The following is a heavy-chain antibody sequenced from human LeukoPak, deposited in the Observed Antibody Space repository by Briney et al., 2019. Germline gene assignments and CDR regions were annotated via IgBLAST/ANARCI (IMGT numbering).Heavy chain of an antibody. CDR3: ARLYYYDSSGDY. CDR1: GFTFSSYG. V-gene: IGHV3-48*04. J-gene: IGHJ4*02. D-gene: IGHD3-22*01. Sequence: GSLRLSCAASGFTFSSYGMHWVRQAPGKGLEWVSYISSSGSTIYYADSVKGRFTISRDNAKNSLYLQMNSLRAEDTAVYYCARLYYYDSSGDYWGQGTLVTVSS. CDR2: ISSSGSTI.